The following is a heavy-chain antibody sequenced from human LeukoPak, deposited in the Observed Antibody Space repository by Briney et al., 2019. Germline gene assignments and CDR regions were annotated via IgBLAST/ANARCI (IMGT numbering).Heavy chain of an antibody. CDR3: ARRPVGSSLDY. Sequence: SETLSLTCTVSGGSISSSSYYWGWIRQPPGKGLEWIGSIYYSGSTYYNPSLKSRITISVDTSKNQFPLKLTSVTAADTAVYYCARRPVGSSLDYWGQGTLVTVSS. CDR1: GGSISSSSYY. V-gene: IGHV4-39*01. J-gene: IGHJ4*02. CDR2: IYYSGST. D-gene: IGHD6-13*01.